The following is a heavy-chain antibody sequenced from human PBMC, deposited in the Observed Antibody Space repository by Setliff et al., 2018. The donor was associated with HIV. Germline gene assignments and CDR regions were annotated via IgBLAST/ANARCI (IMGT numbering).Heavy chain of an antibody. V-gene: IGHV1-2*02. CDR2: IDPNSGGT. CDR1: GYTLGGNY. Sequence: ASVKVSCKASGYTLGGNYMNWVRQAPGQGLEWMGWIDPNSGGTNYAQKFEGRVTMTRDTTVNTVYIEVSSLRSDDTAVYYCSRDVGVPGRCNALEYWGQGIPVTVSS. J-gene: IGHJ4*02. D-gene: IGHD3-10*01. CDR3: SRDVGVPGRCNALEY.